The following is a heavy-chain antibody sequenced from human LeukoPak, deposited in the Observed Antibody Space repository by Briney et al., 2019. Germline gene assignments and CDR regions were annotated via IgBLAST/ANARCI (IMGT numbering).Heavy chain of an antibody. V-gene: IGHV4-39*01. Sequence: SETLSLTCTASGGSISSSSYYWGWIRQPPGKGLEWIGSIYYSGSTYYNPSLKSRVTISVDTSKNQFSLKLSSVTAADTAVYYCARQGGRNDYWGQGTLVTVSS. D-gene: IGHD3-16*01. CDR2: IYYSGST. CDR3: ARQGGRNDY. J-gene: IGHJ4*02. CDR1: GGSISSSSYY.